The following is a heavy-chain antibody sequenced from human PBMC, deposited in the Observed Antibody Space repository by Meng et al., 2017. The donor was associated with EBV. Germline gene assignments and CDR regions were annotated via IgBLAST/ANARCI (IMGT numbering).Heavy chain of an antibody. J-gene: IGHJ4*02. CDR3: ARDFCGGDCYLFDY. CDR1: GYTVTSYY. Sequence: QVQRGQSGDELKKPCASVKVSCKAYGYTVTSYYMHWVRQAPGQGLEWMGIINPSGGSTSYAQKCQGRVTMTRDKSTSTVYMELSSLRSEDTAVYYCARDFCGGDCYLFDYWGQGTLVTVSS. V-gene: IGHV1-46*01. D-gene: IGHD2-21*01. CDR2: INPSGGST.